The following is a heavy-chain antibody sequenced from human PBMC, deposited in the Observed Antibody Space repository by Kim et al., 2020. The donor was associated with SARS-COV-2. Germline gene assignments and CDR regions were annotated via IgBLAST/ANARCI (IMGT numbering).Heavy chain of an antibody. J-gene: IGHJ4*02. D-gene: IGHD1-26*01. CDR2: MNPNSGNT. CDR3: ARAMEEWELLNFDY. CDR1: GYTFTSYD. V-gene: IGHV1-8*01. Sequence: ASVKVSCKASGYTFTSYDINWVRQATGQGLERIGWMNPNSGNTGYAQKFQGRVTMTRNTSISTAYMELSSLRSEDTAVYYCARAMEEWELLNFDYWGQGTLVTVSS.